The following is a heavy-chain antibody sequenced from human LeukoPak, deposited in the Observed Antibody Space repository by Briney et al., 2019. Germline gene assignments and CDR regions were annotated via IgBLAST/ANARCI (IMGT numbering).Heavy chain of an antibody. CDR2: LSPDGSSS. D-gene: IGHD5-18*01. Sequence: HPGGSLRLSCAASGFSFSTYWMHWVRQAPGKGLVWVSRLSPDGSSSVYADSVKGRFTISRDNAMNTLYLQMNSLRGEDTAVYYCVRGMPGYSYGYGGDWGQGTLVTVSS. CDR1: GFSFSTYW. J-gene: IGHJ4*02. V-gene: IGHV3-74*01. CDR3: VRGMPGYSYGYGGD.